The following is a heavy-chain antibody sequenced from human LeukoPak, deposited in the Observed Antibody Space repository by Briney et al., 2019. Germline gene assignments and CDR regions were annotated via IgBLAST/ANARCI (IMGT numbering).Heavy chain of an antibody. J-gene: IGHJ5*02. CDR1: GYSFTSYW. CDR2: IYPGDSDT. CDR3: ARRSSGSHGSWFDP. V-gene: IGHV5-51*01. D-gene: IGHD6-19*01. Sequence: GESLKIPCKGSGYSFTSYWIAWVRQTPGKGLEWMGTIYPGDSDTRYSPSFQGQVTISADKSISTAYLQWSSLKASDTAMYYCARRSSGSHGSWFDPWGQGTLVTVSS.